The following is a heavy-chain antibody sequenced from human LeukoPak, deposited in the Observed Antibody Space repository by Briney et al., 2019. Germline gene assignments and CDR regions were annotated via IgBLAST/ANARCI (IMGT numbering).Heavy chain of an antibody. D-gene: IGHD2-15*01. V-gene: IGHV4-34*01. CDR3: ARVSSCSGGSCYSGYFDY. J-gene: IGHJ4*02. Sequence: PSETLSLTCAVYGGSFSGYYWSWIRQPPGKGLEWIGEINHSGSTNYNPSLKSRVTISVDTSKNQFSLKLSSVSAADTAVYYCARVSSCSGGSCYSGYFDYWGQGTLVTVSS. CDR1: GGSFSGYY. CDR2: INHSGST.